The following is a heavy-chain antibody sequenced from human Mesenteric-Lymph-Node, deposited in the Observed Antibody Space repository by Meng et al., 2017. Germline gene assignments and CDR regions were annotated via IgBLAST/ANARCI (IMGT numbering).Heavy chain of an antibody. V-gene: IGHV3-7*01. Sequence: GESLKISCAASAFTFSNYWMSWVRQAPGKGLEWVANIKQDGSEKYYVQSVKGRFTISGDTSKNTLYLRMGSLRPEDTAVYYCAREHLERRTAFDIWGQGTMVTVSS. CDR2: IKQDGSEK. CDR3: AREHLERRTAFDI. J-gene: IGHJ3*02. CDR1: AFTFSNYW. D-gene: IGHD1-1*01.